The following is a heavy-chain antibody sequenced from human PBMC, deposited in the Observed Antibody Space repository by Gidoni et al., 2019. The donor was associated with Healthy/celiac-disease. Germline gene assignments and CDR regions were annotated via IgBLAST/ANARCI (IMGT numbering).Heavy chain of an antibody. CDR3: AKDRGIGDVITMPTGDY. V-gene: IGHV3-23*01. J-gene: IGHJ4*02. Sequence: EVQLLESGGGLVQPGGSLSLSCAASGFTFSSYAMSWVRQAPGKGLEWVSAISGSGGSTYYADSVKGRFTISRDNSKNTLYLQMNSLRAEDTAVYYCAKDRGIGDVITMPTGDYWGQGTLVTVSS. CDR2: ISGSGGST. D-gene: IGHD3-10*01. CDR1: GFTFSSYA.